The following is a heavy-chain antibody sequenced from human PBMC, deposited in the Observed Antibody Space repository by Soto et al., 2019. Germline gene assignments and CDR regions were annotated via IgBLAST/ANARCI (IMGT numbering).Heavy chain of an antibody. D-gene: IGHD3-3*01. CDR2: INPNSGDT. CDR1: GYNFTDYH. V-gene: IGHV1-2*02. Sequence: ASMKVSFKASGYNFTDYHMHWVRQAPGQGLEWMGWINPNSGDTHYAQKFQGRLTMTRDKSISTAYKELSRLRSDDTAVYYFARVFITLSITIFRVVPTEAYFDYWGQGTRVTV. CDR3: ARVFITLSITIFRVVPTEAYFDY. J-gene: IGHJ4*02.